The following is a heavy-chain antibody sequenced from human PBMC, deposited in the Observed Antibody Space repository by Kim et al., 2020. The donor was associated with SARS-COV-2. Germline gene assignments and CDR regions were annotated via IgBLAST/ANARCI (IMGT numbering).Heavy chain of an antibody. V-gene: IGHV5-51*01. Sequence: SPSVQGQVIISADKSISTAYLQWSSLKASDTAMYYCARHEEAAAGSCYDYWGQGTLVTVSS. CDR3: ARHEEAAAGSCYDY. J-gene: IGHJ4*02. D-gene: IGHD6-13*01.